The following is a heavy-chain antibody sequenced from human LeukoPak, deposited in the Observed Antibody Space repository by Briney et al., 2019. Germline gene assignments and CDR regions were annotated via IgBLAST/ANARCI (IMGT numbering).Heavy chain of an antibody. CDR1: GGSISSYY. D-gene: IGHD6-19*01. J-gene: IGHJ4*02. CDR3: ANYHNSGWSGSFDY. CDR2: IYDSGST. V-gene: IGHV4-59*01. Sequence: SETLSLTCTVSGGSISSYYWSWIRQPPGKGLEWIGYIYDSGSTNYNPSLKSRVTISADTSKNQFSLKVRFVTAADTAVYYCANYHNSGWSGSFDYWGQGTLVTVSS.